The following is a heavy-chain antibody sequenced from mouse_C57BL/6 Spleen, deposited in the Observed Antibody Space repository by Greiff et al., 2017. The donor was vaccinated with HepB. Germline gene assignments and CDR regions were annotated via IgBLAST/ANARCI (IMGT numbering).Heavy chain of an antibody. CDR3: VRQGIYYYAMDY. CDR1: GFSFNTYA. V-gene: IGHV10-1*01. Sequence: EVKLMESGGGLVQPKGSLKLSCAASGFSFNTYAMNWVRQAPGKGLEWVARIRSKSNNYATYYADSVKDRFTISRDDSESMLYLQMNNLKTEDTAMYYCVRQGIYYYAMDYWGQGTSVTVSS. CDR2: IRSKSNNYAT. J-gene: IGHJ4*01.